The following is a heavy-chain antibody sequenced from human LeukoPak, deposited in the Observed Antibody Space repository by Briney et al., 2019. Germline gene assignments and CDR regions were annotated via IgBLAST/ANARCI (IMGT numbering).Heavy chain of an antibody. J-gene: IGHJ3*02. CDR3: AREGSGYSSSSFWSSSFYAFDI. D-gene: IGHD6-6*01. CDR1: GFTFNYYS. CDR2: ISGSSSTI. Sequence: GGSLRLSCAASGFTFNYYSMSWVRQAPGKGLEWVSYISGSSSTIYYADSVKGRFTISRDNARNSLYLQMNSLRAEDTAVYYCAREGSGYSSSSFWSSSFYAFDIWGQGTVVTVSS. V-gene: IGHV3-48*01.